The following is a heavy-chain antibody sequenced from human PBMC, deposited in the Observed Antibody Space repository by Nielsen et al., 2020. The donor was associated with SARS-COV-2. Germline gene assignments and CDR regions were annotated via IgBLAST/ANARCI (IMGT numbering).Heavy chain of an antibody. CDR1: GGTFSSYA. D-gene: IGHD6-13*01. V-gene: IGHV1-18*01. CDR2: ISAYNGNT. CDR3: ARTGYSSYPDAFDI. Sequence: ASVKVSCKASGGTFSSYAISWVRQAPGQGLEWMGWISAYNGNTNYAQKLQGRVTMTTDTSTSTAYMELRSLRSDDTAVYYCARTGYSSYPDAFDIWGQGTMVTVSS. J-gene: IGHJ3*02.